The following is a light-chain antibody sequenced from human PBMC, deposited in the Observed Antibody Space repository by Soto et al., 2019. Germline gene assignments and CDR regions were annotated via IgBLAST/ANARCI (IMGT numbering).Light chain of an antibody. V-gene: IGLV1-51*01. J-gene: IGLJ3*02. CDR2: DNN. CDR1: SSNIGNNY. Sequence: QSVLTQPPSVSAAPGQKVTISCSGSSSNIGNNYVSWYQQLPGTAPKLLIYDNNQRPSGIPDRFSGSKSGTSATLGITGLQTGDEDDYYCGTWDSSLSAWVFGGGTKLTVL. CDR3: GTWDSSLSAWV.